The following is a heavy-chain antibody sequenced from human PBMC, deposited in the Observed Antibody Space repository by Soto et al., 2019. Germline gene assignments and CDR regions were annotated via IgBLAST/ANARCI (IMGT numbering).Heavy chain of an antibody. V-gene: IGHV1-8*01. Sequence: QVQLVQSGAEVKEPGASVKVSCKASGYSFTTYDINWVRQATGQGPEWMGWMSPNNGDTGYAQRFQDRVTMTRDAPISTAYMDTSSLTSEDTAVYYCAGGVTEGFDYRGQGTLVTVSS. CDR2: MSPNNGDT. D-gene: IGHD2-21*02. CDR3: AGGVTEGFDY. CDR1: GYSFTTYD. J-gene: IGHJ4*02.